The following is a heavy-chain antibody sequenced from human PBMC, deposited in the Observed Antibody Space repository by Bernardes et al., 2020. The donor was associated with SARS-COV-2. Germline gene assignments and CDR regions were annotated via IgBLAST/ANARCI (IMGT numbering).Heavy chain of an antibody. CDR3: ARRGSFNGLDV. CDR1: GFTFITFS. J-gene: IGHJ6*02. V-gene: IGHV3-21*01. Sequence: GWSLRLSCEASGFTFITFSIIWVRQAPGKGLEWVSSISSSGSYIYYADSVKGRFTISRDNAKNSLFLQMNSLRAEDTAVYYCARRGSFNGLDVWGQGTTVTLSS. D-gene: IGHD3-10*01. CDR2: ISSSGSYI.